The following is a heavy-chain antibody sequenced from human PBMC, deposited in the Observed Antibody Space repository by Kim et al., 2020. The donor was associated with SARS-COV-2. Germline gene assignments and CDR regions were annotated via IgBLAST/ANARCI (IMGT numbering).Heavy chain of an antibody. CDR1: GFTFSSYS. CDR3: ARDESGSYYALYYYYGMDV. Sequence: GGSLRLSCAASGFTFSSYSMNWVRQAPGKGLEWVSSISSSSSYIYYADSVKGRFTISRDNAKNSLYLQMNSLRAEDTAVYYCARDESGSYYALYYYYGMDVWGQGTTVTVSS. D-gene: IGHD1-26*01. V-gene: IGHV3-21*01. CDR2: ISSSSSYI. J-gene: IGHJ6*02.